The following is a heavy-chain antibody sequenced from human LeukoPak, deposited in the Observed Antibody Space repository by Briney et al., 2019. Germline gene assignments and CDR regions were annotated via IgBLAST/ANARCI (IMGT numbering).Heavy chain of an antibody. CDR3: ASRGYSYGNYFDY. CDR2: IYHSGST. CDR1: GGSISSGGYS. D-gene: IGHD5-18*01. V-gene: IGHV4-30-2*01. J-gene: IGHJ4*02. Sequence: SETLSLTCAVSGGSISSGGYSWSWIRQPPGKGLEWIGYIYHSGSTYYNPSLKSRVTVSVDTSKNQFSLKVSSVTVADTAVYFCASRGYSYGNYFDYWGQGTLVTVSS.